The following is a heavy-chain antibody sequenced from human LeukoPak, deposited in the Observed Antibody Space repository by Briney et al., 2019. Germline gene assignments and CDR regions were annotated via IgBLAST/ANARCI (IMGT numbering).Heavy chain of an antibody. CDR3: ARVNTYYDILTGYSLYYFDY. D-gene: IGHD3-9*01. CDR1: GGSISSYY. J-gene: IGHJ4*02. V-gene: IGHV4-59*01. Sequence: PSETLSLTCTVSGGSISSYYWSWIRQPPGKGLEWIGYIYYSGSTNYNPSLKSRVTISVDTSKNQFSLKLSSVTAADTAVYYCARVNTYYDILTGYSLYYFDYWGQGTLVTVSS. CDR2: IYYSGST.